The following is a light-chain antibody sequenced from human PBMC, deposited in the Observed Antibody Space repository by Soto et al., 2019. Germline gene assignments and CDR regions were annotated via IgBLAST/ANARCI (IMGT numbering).Light chain of an antibody. CDR3: MQGTHWRQT. Sequence: DIVMTQSPLSLPVTLGQPASISCTSSQSLVFTDGNTYLNWFQQRPGQPPRRLIYKVSHRDSGVPARFSGSGSGTDFTLIISRVEADDVGIYYCMQGTHWRQTSGQGTTGDIK. V-gene: IGKV2-30*01. J-gene: IGKJ1*01. CDR2: KVS. CDR1: QSLVFTDGNTY.